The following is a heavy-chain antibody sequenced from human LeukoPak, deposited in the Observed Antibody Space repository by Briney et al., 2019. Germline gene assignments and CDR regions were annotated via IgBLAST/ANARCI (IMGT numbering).Heavy chain of an antibody. J-gene: IGHJ4*02. CDR2: VYHTGTS. V-gene: IGHV4-59*12. Sequence: SETLSLTCSVSGASINDYYWTWIRQPPGKGLEWVGYVYHTGTSGYHPSLKSRVAMSLDTPKNQVSLKLRSVTAADTAVYSCTRVVNGGHFDYWGQGTLVTVSS. D-gene: IGHD2-8*01. CDR1: GASINDYY. CDR3: TRVVNGGHFDY.